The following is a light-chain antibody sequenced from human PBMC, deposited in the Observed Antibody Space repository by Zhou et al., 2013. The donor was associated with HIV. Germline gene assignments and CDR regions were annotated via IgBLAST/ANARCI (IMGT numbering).Light chain of an antibody. CDR1: QSVSNSY. CDR3: QQYGSSPRT. CDR2: GAS. J-gene: IGKJ1*01. V-gene: IGKV3-20*01. Sequence: EIVLTQSPGTLSLSPGERATLSCRASQSVSNSYLAWYQQKPGQAPRLLIYGASSRATGIPDRFSGSESGTDFTLTIRRLEPEDFAVYYCQQYGSSPRTFGQGTKVEIK.